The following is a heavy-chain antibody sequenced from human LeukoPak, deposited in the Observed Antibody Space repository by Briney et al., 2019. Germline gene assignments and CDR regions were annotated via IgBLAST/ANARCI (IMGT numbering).Heavy chain of an antibody. CDR3: ARRGVAATTGYFDY. Sequence: SETLSLTCAVYGGPFRGFFWSWIRQAPGKGLEWIGEVSHSGSSNYNPSLKSRVTISVDTSKNQFSLKLSSVTAADTAVYYCARRGVAATTGYFDYWGQGTLVTVSS. J-gene: IGHJ4*02. CDR1: GGPFRGFF. D-gene: IGHD2-15*01. V-gene: IGHV4-34*01. CDR2: VSHSGSS.